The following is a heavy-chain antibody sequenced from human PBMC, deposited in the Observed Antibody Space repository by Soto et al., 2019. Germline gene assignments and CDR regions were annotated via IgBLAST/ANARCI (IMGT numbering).Heavy chain of an antibody. CDR3: AREALRAAAGTHWFDP. CDR1: GFPFSSYG. Sequence: PGGSLRLSCTASGFPFSSYGMHWVRQAPGKGLEWVAVIWYDGSNKNYADSVKGRFTISRDDSKNTLYLQMNSLRAEDTAVHYCAREALRAAAGTHWFDPWGQGTLVTVSS. CDR2: IWYDGSNK. V-gene: IGHV3-33*01. D-gene: IGHD6-13*01. J-gene: IGHJ5*02.